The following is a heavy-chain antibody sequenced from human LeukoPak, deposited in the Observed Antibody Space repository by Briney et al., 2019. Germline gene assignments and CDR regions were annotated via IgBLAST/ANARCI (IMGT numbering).Heavy chain of an antibody. D-gene: IGHD3-3*01. Sequence: PGGSLRLSCAASGFTFSSYAMHWVRQAPGKGLEWVAVISYDGSNKYYADSVKGRFTISRDNSKNTLYLQMNSLRAEDTAVYYCARGSRGDYDFWSGHLMDVWGKGTTVTVSS. V-gene: IGHV3-30-3*01. J-gene: IGHJ6*03. CDR3: ARGSRGDYDFWSGHLMDV. CDR2: ISYDGSNK. CDR1: GFTFSSYA.